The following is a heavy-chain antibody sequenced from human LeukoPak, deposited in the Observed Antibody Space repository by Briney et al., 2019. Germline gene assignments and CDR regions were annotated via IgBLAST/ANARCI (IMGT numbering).Heavy chain of an antibody. CDR2: ISAYNGNT. J-gene: IGHJ4*02. V-gene: IGHV1-18*01. D-gene: IGHD2-2*01. CDR3: AREGFCSSTRCYAPWIDY. CDR1: GYTFTSYG. Sequence: ASVKVSCKASGYTFTSYGISWVRQAPGQGLEWMGWISAYNGNTNYAQKLQGRVTMTTDTSTSTAYTELRSLRSDDTAVYYCAREGFCSSTRCYAPWIDYWGQGTLVTVSS.